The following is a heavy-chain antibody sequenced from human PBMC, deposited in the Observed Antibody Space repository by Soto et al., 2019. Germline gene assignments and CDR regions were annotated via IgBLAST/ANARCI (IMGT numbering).Heavy chain of an antibody. V-gene: IGHV5-10-1*01. J-gene: IGHJ6*02. CDR3: ARWGGYSSIGTYDYYYGMDV. Sequence: GESLKISRKGSGYSFTTYWISWVRQMPGKGLEWMGRMDPSDSYTNYSPSFQGHVTISADKSISTAYLQWSSLKASDTAMYYCARWGGYSSIGTYDYYYGMDVWGQGTTVTVSS. CDR1: GYSFTTYW. CDR2: MDPSDSYT. D-gene: IGHD5-18*01.